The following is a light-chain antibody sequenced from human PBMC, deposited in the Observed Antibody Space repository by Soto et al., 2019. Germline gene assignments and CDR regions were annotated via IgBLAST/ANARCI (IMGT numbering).Light chain of an antibody. Sequence: EIVLTQSPGTLTLSPGDRATLSCRASQSVSSSFLAWYQQKPGQAPRLLIYGTSSRATGIPDRFSGSGAGTDFTLTISRLEPQDFAVYYCHQFDSSLTFGQGTMVEIK. CDR2: GTS. V-gene: IGKV3-20*01. J-gene: IGKJ1*01. CDR3: HQFDSSLT. CDR1: QSVSSSF.